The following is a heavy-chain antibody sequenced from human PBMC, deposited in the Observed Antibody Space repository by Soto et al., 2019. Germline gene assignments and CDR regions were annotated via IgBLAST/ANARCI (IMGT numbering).Heavy chain of an antibody. CDR1: GFSLSNARMG. J-gene: IGHJ6*02. D-gene: IGHD3-16*01. CDR2: IFSNDEK. Sequence: SGPTLVNPTETLTLTCTVSGFSLSNARMGVSWIRQPPGKALEWLAHIFSNDEKSYSTSLKSRLTISKDTSKSQVVLTMTNMDPVDTATYYCARIRSNPPLGAPFYYYGMDVWGQGTTVTVSS. CDR3: ARIRSNPPLGAPFYYYGMDV. V-gene: IGHV2-26*01.